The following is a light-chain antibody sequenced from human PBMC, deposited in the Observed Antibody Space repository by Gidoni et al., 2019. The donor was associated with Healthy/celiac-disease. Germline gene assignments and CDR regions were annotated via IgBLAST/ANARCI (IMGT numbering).Light chain of an antibody. CDR1: SSDVGGYNY. CDR2: DFS. J-gene: IGLJ2*01. Sequence: QSALTQPRSVSGSPGQSVTISCTGTSSDVGGYNYVSWYQQHPGKAPKLMIYDFSKRPSGVPDRFSGSKSGKHASLTISGLQAEDEADYYCCSYAGSYPLVFGGGTKLTVL. CDR3: CSYAGSYPLV. V-gene: IGLV2-11*01.